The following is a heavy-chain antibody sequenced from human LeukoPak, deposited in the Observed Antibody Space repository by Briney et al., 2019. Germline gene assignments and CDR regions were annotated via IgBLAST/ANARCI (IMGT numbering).Heavy chain of an antibody. Sequence: SGGSLRLSCAASGFTFSSYDMKWLRQAPGKGLEWVSRISGSNSNIGYAASVKGRFTISRDNAKNSLYLQMDSLRVEDTAVYYCARGLRKSILGGDYYSGQGTLVTVSA. D-gene: IGHD3-3*01. CDR2: ISGSNSNI. J-gene: IGHJ4*02. V-gene: IGHV3-48*03. CDR1: GFTFSSYD. CDR3: ARGLRKSILGGDYY.